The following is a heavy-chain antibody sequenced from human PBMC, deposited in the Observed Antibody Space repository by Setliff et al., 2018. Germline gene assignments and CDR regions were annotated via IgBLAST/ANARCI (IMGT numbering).Heavy chain of an antibody. D-gene: IGHD6-13*01. CDR3: ARETTYSSSWYGWFDP. CDR1: GGSISSSSYY. V-gene: IGHV4-39*07. J-gene: IGHJ5*02. CDR2: IYYSGST. Sequence: AETLSLTCTVSGGSISSSSYYWGWIRQPPGKGLEWIGSIYYSGSTYYNPSLNSRVTISVDTSKNQFSLKLSSVTAADTAVYYCARETTYSSSWYGWFDPWGQGTLVTVSS.